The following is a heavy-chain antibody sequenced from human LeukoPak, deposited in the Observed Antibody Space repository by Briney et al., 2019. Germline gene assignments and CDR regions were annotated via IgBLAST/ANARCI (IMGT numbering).Heavy chain of an antibody. V-gene: IGHV1-46*01. CDR1: GYTFTSDY. CDR3: AREITMVRGVMRYFAY. Sequence: ASVSVSCKASGYTFTSDYMHWVRQAAGQGGEGMGVINPSGGSTSYAQKFQGGVTMTRDTATSTVYMGLSSLRSEDTAVYYCAREITMVRGVMRYFAYWGQGALVTVSS. CDR2: INPSGGST. J-gene: IGHJ4*02. D-gene: IGHD3-10*01.